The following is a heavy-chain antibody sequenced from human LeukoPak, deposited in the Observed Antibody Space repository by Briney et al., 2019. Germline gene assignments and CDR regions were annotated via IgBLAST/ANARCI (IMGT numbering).Heavy chain of an antibody. J-gene: IGHJ4*02. D-gene: IGHD1/OR15-1a*01. V-gene: IGHV4-59*08. Sequence: PSETLSLTCTVSGGSISSYYWSWIRQPPGKGLEWIGYIYYTGSTNYNPSLKSRVTISLDTSKNQFSLKLSSMTAADTAAYYCARQRVNKWNNLWSFDYWGQGTLVTVSS. CDR1: GGSISSYY. CDR3: ARQRVNKWNNLWSFDY. CDR2: IYYTGST.